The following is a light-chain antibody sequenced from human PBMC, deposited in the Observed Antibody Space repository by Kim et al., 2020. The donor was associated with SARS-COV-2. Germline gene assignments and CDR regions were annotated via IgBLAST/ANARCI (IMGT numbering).Light chain of an antibody. V-gene: IGKV3-15*01. J-gene: IGKJ5*01. CDR1: QSVSSS. Sequence: SLSPGERATLSCRASQSVSSSLAWYQQKPGQAPRVLIFGASARATGIPARFSGSGSGTEFTLTISNLQSEDFAVYYCQQYAYWGAFGQGTRLEIK. CDR3: QQYAYWGA. CDR2: GAS.